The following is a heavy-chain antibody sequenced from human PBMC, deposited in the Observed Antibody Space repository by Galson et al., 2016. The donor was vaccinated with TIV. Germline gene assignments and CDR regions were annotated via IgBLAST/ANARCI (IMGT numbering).Heavy chain of an antibody. Sequence: ETLSLTCIVSGGSIITKSYYWGWIRQPPGKGLEWIGIVYDNGNAYYNPSLKSRVTISVYTSKNQFSLKLTSVTAADTAVYYCARERTPPGPDNDTWFDPWGHGILVTVSS. CDR1: GGSIITKSYY. V-gene: IGHV4-39*07. D-gene: IGHD3-22*01. J-gene: IGHJ5*02. CDR2: VYDNGNA. CDR3: ARERTPPGPDNDTWFDP.